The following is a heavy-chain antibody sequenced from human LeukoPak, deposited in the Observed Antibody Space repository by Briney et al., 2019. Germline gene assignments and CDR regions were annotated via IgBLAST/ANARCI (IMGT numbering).Heavy chain of an antibody. CDR2: ISSSGSTI. D-gene: IGHD2-2*01. Sequence: GGSLRLSCAASGFTFSSYEMNWVRQAPGKGLEWVSYISSSGSTIYYADSVKGRFTISRDNAKNSLYPQMNSLRAEDTAVYYCAREGGSAAPDYWGQGTLVTVSS. J-gene: IGHJ4*02. CDR3: AREGGSAAPDY. CDR1: GFTFSSYE. V-gene: IGHV3-48*03.